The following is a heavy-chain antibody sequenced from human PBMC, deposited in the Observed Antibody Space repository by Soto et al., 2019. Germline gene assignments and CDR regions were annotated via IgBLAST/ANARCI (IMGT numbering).Heavy chain of an antibody. Sequence: QVQLVQSGAEVKKPGASVKVSCKASGYTFTSYAMHWVRQAPGQRLEWMGWINAGNGNTKYSQKFQGRVTITRDTSASTAYMELSSLRSEDTAVYYCASEGPSGNYYYYYGMDVWGQGTTVTVSS. D-gene: IGHD6-25*01. J-gene: IGHJ6*02. CDR2: INAGNGNT. CDR1: GYTFTSYA. V-gene: IGHV1-3*01. CDR3: ASEGPSGNYYYYYGMDV.